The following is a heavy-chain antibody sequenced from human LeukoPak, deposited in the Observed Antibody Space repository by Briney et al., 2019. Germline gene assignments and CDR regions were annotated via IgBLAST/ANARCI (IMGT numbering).Heavy chain of an antibody. J-gene: IGHJ4*02. D-gene: IGHD6-13*01. CDR1: GFTFSSYS. Sequence: GGSLRLSCAASGFTFSSYSMNWVRQAPGKGLEWVSYISSSSSTIYYADSVKGRFTISRDNAKNSLYLQMNSLRTDDTAVYYCARGRGSWYGVYFDYWGQGTLVTVSS. CDR3: ARGRGSWYGVYFDY. V-gene: IGHV3-48*01. CDR2: ISSSSSTI.